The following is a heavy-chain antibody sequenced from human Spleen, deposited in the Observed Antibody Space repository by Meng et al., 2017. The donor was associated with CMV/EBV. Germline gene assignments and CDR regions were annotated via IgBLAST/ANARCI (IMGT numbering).Heavy chain of an antibody. V-gene: IGHV3-48*01. D-gene: IGHD2-15*01. CDR2: ISRSGSTI. CDR3: ARSSSGAYAPMDY. CDR1: GFTFSTSV. J-gene: IGHJ4*02. Sequence: GGSLRLSCVTSGFTFSTSVMHWVRQAPGKGLEWVSYISRSGSTIYYADSVKGRFTISRDNSKNTLYLQMNSLRAEDTAVYYCARSSSGAYAPMDYWGQGTLVTVSS.